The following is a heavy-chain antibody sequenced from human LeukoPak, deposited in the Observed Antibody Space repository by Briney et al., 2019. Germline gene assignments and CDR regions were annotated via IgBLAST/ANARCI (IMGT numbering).Heavy chain of an antibody. V-gene: IGHV3-21*01. Sequence: GGSLRLSCAASGFTFSSYSMNWVRQAPGKGLEWVSSISSSSSYIYYADSVKGRFTISRDNAKNSLCLQMNSLRAEDTAVYYCARDRDYCGGDCYPRDAFDIWGQGTMVTVSS. CDR3: ARDRDYCGGDCYPRDAFDI. CDR2: ISSSSSYI. D-gene: IGHD2-21*02. J-gene: IGHJ3*02. CDR1: GFTFSSYS.